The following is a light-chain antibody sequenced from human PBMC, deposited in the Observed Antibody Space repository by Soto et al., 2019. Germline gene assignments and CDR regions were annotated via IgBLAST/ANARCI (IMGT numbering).Light chain of an antibody. CDR3: CSYAGSSTFI. J-gene: IGLJ2*01. CDR1: SSDVGSYNL. CDR2: EGT. V-gene: IGLV2-23*03. Sequence: QSALTQPASVSVSPGQSITISCTGTSSDVGSYNLVSWYQQHPGKAPKLMIYEGTKRPSGVSNRFSGSKSGTTASLTISGLQAEDEADYYCCSYAGSSTFIFGGGTKLTVL.